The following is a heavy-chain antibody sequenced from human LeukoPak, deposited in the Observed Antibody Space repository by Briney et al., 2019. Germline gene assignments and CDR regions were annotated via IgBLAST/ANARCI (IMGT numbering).Heavy chain of an antibody. D-gene: IGHD2-21*01. CDR1: GFIFGHYW. V-gene: IGHV3-7*01. Sequence: PGGSLRLSSAASGFIFGHYWMSWVRQAPGMGLEWVANIKEDGTMKFYADSVKGRFTISRDNVKKSLLLQMNSLRAEDMAVYYCARRRVAKDLWGQGTLVTVSS. CDR2: IKEDGTMK. CDR3: ARRRVAKDL. J-gene: IGHJ4*02.